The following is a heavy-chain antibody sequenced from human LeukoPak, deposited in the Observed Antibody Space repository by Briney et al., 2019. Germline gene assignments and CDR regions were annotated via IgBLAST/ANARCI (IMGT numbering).Heavy chain of an antibody. V-gene: IGHV1-8*03. CDR2: MNPNSGNT. CDR3: ARGLDDAFDI. J-gene: IGHJ3*02. CDR1: GYTFTSYD. Sequence: ASVKVSCKASGYTFTSYDINWVRQATGQGLEWMGWMNPNSGNTGYAQKFQGRVTITRNTSISTAYLELSSLRSEGTAVYYCARGLDDAFDIWGQGTMVTVSS.